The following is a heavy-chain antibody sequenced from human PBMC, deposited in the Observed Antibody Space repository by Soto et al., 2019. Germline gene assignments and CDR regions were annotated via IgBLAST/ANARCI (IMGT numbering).Heavy chain of an antibody. Sequence: ASVKVSCKVSGYTLAELSMHWVRQAPGNGLEWMGGFDPEDGETIYAQKFQGRVTMTEDTSTDTAYMELSSLRSEDTAVYYCATDPDYVWGSYRPQYFQHWGQGTLVTVSS. CDR1: GYTLAELS. D-gene: IGHD3-16*02. CDR2: FDPEDGET. V-gene: IGHV1-24*01. CDR3: ATDPDYVWGSYRPQYFQH. J-gene: IGHJ1*01.